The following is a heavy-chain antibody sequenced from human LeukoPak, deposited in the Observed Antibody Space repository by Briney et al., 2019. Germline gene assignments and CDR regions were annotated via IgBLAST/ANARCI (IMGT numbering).Heavy chain of an antibody. D-gene: IGHD3-10*01. V-gene: IGHV4-59*01. Sequence: SETLSLTCIVSGGSISSYYWSWIRQPPGKGLEWIGYIYYSGSTNYNPSLKSRVTISVDTSKNQFSLKLSSVTAADTAVYYCARAETGNWFDPWGQGTLVTVSS. CDR3: ARAETGNWFDP. CDR2: IYYSGST. J-gene: IGHJ5*02. CDR1: GGSISSYY.